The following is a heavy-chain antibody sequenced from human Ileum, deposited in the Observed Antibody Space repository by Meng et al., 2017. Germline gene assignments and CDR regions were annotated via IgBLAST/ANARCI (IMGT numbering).Heavy chain of an antibody. Sequence: VQLHESGPGLVKPSQTLSLTCTVTGGSISSGRYYWSWIRQHPGKGLEWIGDIYDSGSTYYNPSLKSRIAISGDTSKNQFSLNLSSVTAADTAVYYCARGGTAYFDYWGQGTLVTVSS. CDR2: IYDSGST. CDR3: ARGGTAYFDY. J-gene: IGHJ4*02. CDR1: GGSISSGRYY. V-gene: IGHV4-31*03. D-gene: IGHD1-1*01.